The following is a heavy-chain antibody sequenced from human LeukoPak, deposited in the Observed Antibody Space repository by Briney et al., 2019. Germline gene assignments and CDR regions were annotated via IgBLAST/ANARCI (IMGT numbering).Heavy chain of an antibody. V-gene: IGHV4-39*02. D-gene: IGHD3-3*01. CDR2: IYQSGSGSS. CDR3: ASTLRFLPYRRFDY. J-gene: IGHJ4*02. CDR1: GGSIISTNYY. Sequence: ASETLSLTCSVSGGSIISTNYYWGWIRQPPGKVLEWIGSIYQSGSGSSYYNPSLKSRVTISGDTSKNHFFLRLSSVTAADTAVYYCASTLRFLPYRRFDYWGQGTLVTVPS.